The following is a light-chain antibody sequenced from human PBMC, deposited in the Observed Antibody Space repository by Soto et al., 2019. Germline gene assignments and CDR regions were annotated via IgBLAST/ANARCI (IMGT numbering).Light chain of an antibody. V-gene: IGLV2-14*03. Sequence: QAVVTQPASVSGSPGQSITISCTGTSNDVGSYNYVSWYQHHPGKAPKLMLYDVNDRPSGVPSRFSGSKSGNTASLTISGLQTEDEADYYCSSYISNSTRVFGTGTKLTVL. CDR3: SSYISNSTRV. CDR2: DVN. J-gene: IGLJ1*01. CDR1: SNDVGSYNY.